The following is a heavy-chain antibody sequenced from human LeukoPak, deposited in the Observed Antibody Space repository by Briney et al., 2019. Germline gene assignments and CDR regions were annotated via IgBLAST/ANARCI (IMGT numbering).Heavy chain of an antibody. Sequence: ASVKVSCKASGYTFTGYYMHWVRQAPGQGLESMGRINPNSGGTNYAQKFQGRVTMTRDTSISTAYMELSRLRSDDAAVYYCARDTSGSLGHYWGQGTLVTVSS. CDR1: GYTFTGYY. CDR2: INPNSGGT. CDR3: ARDTSGSLGHY. J-gene: IGHJ4*02. D-gene: IGHD1-26*01. V-gene: IGHV1-2*06.